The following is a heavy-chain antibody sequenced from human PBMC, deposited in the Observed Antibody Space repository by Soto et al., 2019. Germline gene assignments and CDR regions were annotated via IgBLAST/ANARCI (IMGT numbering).Heavy chain of an antibody. J-gene: IGHJ6*03. Sequence: SETLSLTCTVSGGYISSKYWSWIRQPPGKGLEWIGYIYYTGSTNYHPSLKSRVTISLDTSKNQFSLKLTSVTAADTAVYYCARQGSNYGPYYYHYLDIWGKGTTVTVSS. CDR3: ARQGSNYGPYYYHYLDI. V-gene: IGHV4-59*08. D-gene: IGHD4-4*01. CDR1: GGYISSKY. CDR2: IYYTGST.